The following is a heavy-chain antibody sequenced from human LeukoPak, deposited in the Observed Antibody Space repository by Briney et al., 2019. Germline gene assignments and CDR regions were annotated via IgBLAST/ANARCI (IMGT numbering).Heavy chain of an antibody. CDR2: IYPGDSDT. D-gene: IGHD1-26*01. CDR3: ARPGIVGATSAFDI. J-gene: IGHJ3*02. Sequence: KGGESLKISCKGSGYSFTTYWIGWVRQMPGKGLEWMWIIYPGDSDTRYSPSFQGQVTISADKSISTAYLQWSSLKASDTAIYYCARPGIVGATSAFDIWGQGTMVTVSS. V-gene: IGHV5-51*01. CDR1: GYSFTTYW.